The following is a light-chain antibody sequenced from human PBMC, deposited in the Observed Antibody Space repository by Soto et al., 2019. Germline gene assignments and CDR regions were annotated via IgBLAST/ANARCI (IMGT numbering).Light chain of an antibody. V-gene: IGKV3-20*01. J-gene: IGKJ5*01. CDR3: QQYGSSPIT. CDR2: GAS. CDR1: LSITRDY. Sequence: EIVLPQSPDTLSLSPGGRATLSCRASLSITRDYLGWYQQTPGQAPRLLIFGASSRATGIPDRFTGSGSGTDFTLTISRLEPEDFAVYYCQQYGSSPITFGQGTRLEI.